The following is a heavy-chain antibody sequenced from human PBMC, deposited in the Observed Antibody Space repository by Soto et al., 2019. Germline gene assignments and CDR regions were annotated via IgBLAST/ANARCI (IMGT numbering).Heavy chain of an antibody. CDR1: GFTFSSYW. CDR3: ARGDCSGGSCYPTPHYYYYGMDV. V-gene: IGHV3-74*01. D-gene: IGHD2-15*01. J-gene: IGHJ6*02. CDR2: INSDGSST. Sequence: PGGSLRLSCAASGFTFSSYWMHWVRQAPGKGLVWVSRINSDGSSTSYADSVKGRFTISRDNAKNTLYLQMNSLRAEDTAVYYCARGDCSGGSCYPTPHYYYYGMDVWGQGTTVTVSS.